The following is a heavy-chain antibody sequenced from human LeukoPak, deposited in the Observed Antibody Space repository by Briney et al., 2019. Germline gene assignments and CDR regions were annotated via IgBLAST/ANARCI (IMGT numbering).Heavy chain of an antibody. V-gene: IGHV3-33*06. CDR1: GFTFSSYG. D-gene: IGHD3-10*01. CDR2: IWYDGSNK. Sequence: PGRSLRLSCAASGFTFSSYGMHWVRQAPGKGLEWVAVIWYDGSNKYYADSVKGRFTISRDNSKNTLSLQMDSLRADDTAVYCCAKESITTVFDYWGQGTLVTVSS. CDR3: AKESITTVFDY. J-gene: IGHJ4*02.